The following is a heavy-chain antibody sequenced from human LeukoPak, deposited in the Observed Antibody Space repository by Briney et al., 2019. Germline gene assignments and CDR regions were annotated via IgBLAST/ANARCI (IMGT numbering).Heavy chain of an antibody. Sequence: GASVKVSCKASVYTFTGYYMHWLRQAPGQGLEWMGWINPNSGGTNYAQKFQGRVTMTRDTSISTAYMELSRLRSDDTAVYYCANLGYCSSTSCYYYYGMDVWGQGTTVTVSS. CDR1: VYTFTGYY. D-gene: IGHD2-2*01. V-gene: IGHV1-2*02. CDR2: INPNSGGT. J-gene: IGHJ6*02. CDR3: ANLGYCSSTSCYYYYGMDV.